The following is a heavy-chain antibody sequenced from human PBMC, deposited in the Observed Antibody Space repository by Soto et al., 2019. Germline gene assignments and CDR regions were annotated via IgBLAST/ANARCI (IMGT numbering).Heavy chain of an antibody. CDR1: GFMFSAYW. J-gene: IGHJ4*02. CDR2: ISGGASDK. V-gene: IGHV3-7*01. D-gene: IGHD2-21*01. CDR3: MREDWHRVES. Sequence: EVQLVESVGRLVQPGGSLRLSCAASGFMFSAYWMSWVRQDPGKGLEWMATISGGASDKFYVDSVNGRFTISRDDSQNTLYLQMHSLRDEDTAVYYCMREDWHRVESWGQGTLVTVSS.